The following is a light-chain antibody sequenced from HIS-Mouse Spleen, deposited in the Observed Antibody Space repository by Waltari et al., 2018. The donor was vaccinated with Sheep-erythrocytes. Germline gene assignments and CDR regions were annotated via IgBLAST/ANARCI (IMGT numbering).Light chain of an antibody. Sequence: SYVLTQPPSVSVAPGQTARITCGGNNIGSKSVHWYQQKPGQAPVLVVHDDSDRPAGLHERFSGSKSGTTATLTISRVEAGDEADYYCQVWDSSSDHVVFGGGTKLTVL. CDR3: QVWDSSSDHVV. CDR2: DDS. CDR1: NIGSKS. J-gene: IGLJ2*01. V-gene: IGLV3-21*02.